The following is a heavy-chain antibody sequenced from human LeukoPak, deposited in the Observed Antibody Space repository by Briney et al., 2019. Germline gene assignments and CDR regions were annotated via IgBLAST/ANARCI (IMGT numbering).Heavy chain of an antibody. V-gene: IGHV1-18*01. J-gene: IGHJ4*02. CDR1: GYTFTSYG. D-gene: IGHD3-22*01. CDR2: ISAYNGNT. CDR3: ARASYYDSSGYDFDY. Sequence: EASVKVSCTASGYTFTSYGISWVRQAPGQRLEGMGWISAYNGNTNYAQKLQGRVTMTTDTSTSTAYMELRSLRSDDTAVYYCARASYYDSSGYDFDYWGQGTLVTVSS.